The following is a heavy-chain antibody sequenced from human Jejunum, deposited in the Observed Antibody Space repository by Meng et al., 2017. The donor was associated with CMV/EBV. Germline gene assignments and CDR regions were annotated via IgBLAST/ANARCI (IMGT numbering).Heavy chain of an antibody. J-gene: IGHJ5*02. Sequence: ISGDSVSSDTVSWNWIRQSPSRGLEWLGRTYYRSKWYNDYAVSVKSRITINPDTSENQFSLQLNSVTPEDTAVYYCARGVHWFDPWGQGTLVTVSS. V-gene: IGHV6-1*01. D-gene: IGHD3-16*01. CDR2: TYYRSKWYN. CDR3: ARGVHWFDP. CDR1: GDSVSSDTVS.